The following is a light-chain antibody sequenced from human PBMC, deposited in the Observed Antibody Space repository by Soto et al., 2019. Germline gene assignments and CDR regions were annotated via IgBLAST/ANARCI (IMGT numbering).Light chain of an antibody. Sequence: EIVMTQSPATLSVSPGERATLSCWASQSVSSNLAWYQQKPGQAPRLLIYGASSRATGIPDRFSGTVSGTDFTLTISRLEPEDFAVYYCQQYGSSPITFGQGTRLEIK. V-gene: IGKV3-20*01. CDR2: GAS. CDR3: QQYGSSPIT. CDR1: QSVSSN. J-gene: IGKJ5*01.